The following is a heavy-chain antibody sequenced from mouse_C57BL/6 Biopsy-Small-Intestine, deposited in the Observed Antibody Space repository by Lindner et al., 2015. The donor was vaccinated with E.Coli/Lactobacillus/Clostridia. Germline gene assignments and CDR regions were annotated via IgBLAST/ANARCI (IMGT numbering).Heavy chain of an antibody. V-gene: IGHV1-82*01. D-gene: IGHD1-1*01. CDR2: IYPGDGDT. CDR1: GYAFSSSW. CDR3: ARSEDYYGSSPVYFDY. J-gene: IGHJ2*01. Sequence: VQLQESGPELVKPGASVEISCKASGYAFSSSWMNWVKQRPGKGLEWIGRIYPGDGDTNYNGKFKGKATLTADKSSSTAYMQLSSLTSEDSAVYFCARSEDYYGSSPVYFDYWGQGTTLTVSS.